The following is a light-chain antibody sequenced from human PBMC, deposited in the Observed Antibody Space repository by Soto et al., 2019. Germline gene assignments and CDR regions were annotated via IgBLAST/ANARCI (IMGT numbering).Light chain of an antibody. V-gene: IGKV3-20*01. CDR1: QSVSNRY. CDR2: GAS. J-gene: IGKJ5*01. Sequence: EIVLTQSPDTLSFSPGERATLSCSGIQSVSNRYLAWYQQKPGQAPRLLIFGASSRATGIPDRFSGSGSGTDFTLTISRLEPEDFAVYYCQQCGTSPPITFGQGTRLENK. CDR3: QQCGTSPPIT.